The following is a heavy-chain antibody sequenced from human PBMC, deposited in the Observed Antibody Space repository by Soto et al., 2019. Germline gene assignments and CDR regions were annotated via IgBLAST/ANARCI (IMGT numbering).Heavy chain of an antibody. CDR2: INPSGGST. V-gene: IGHV1-46*01. D-gene: IGHD3-22*01. Sequence: GASLKVSCKASGYTFTSYYMHWVRQAPGLGLEWMGIINPSGGSTSYAQKFQGRVTIERDTSASTAYMELSSLRSEDTAVYYCARGGYFDSSNYLAYWGLGTLVTVSS. CDR1: GYTFTSYY. CDR3: ARGGYFDSSNYLAY. J-gene: IGHJ4*02.